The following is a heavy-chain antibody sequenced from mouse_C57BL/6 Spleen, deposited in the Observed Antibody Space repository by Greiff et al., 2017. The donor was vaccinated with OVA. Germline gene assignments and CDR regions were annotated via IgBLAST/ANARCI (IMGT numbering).Heavy chain of an antibody. J-gene: IGHJ2*01. CDR3: ARHGYFDY. V-gene: IGHV5-9*01. Sequence: EVMLVESGGGLVKPGGSLKLSCEASGFTFSSYTMSWVRQTPEKRLEWVATISGGGGNTYYPDSVKGRFTIARDNAKNTMYLQMSSLGSEDTALYYCARHGYFDYWGQGTTLTVSS. CDR2: ISGGGGNT. CDR1: GFTFSSYT.